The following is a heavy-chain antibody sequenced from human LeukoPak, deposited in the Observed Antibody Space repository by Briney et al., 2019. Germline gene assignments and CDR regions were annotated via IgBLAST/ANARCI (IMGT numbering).Heavy chain of an antibody. CDR3: ARVAVATIHGGEIDY. J-gene: IGHJ4*02. V-gene: IGHV4-34*01. D-gene: IGHD5-12*01. Sequence: NPSETLSLTCAVYGGSFSGYYWSWIRQPPGKGLEWIGEINHSGSTNYNPSLKSRVTISVDTSKNQFSLKLSSVTAADTAVYYCARVAVATIHGGEIDYWGQGTLVTVSS. CDR1: GGSFSGYY. CDR2: INHSGST.